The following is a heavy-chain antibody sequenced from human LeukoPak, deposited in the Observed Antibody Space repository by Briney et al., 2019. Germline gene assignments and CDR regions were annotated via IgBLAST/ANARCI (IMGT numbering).Heavy chain of an antibody. Sequence: GGSLRLSCAASGFTFSTYNMNWVRQAPGKGLEWVSSITSGGTYPYYADSVKGRFTTSRDNAKNSLSLQLSSLRAEDTAIYYCARGHYDILTASYKWTPDYWGQGILVTVSS. V-gene: IGHV3-21*06. CDR3: ARGHYDILTASYKWTPDY. J-gene: IGHJ4*02. CDR2: ITSGGTYP. CDR1: GFTFSTYN. D-gene: IGHD3-9*01.